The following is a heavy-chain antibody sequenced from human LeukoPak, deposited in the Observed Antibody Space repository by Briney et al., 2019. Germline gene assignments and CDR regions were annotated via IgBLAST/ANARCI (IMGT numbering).Heavy chain of an antibody. Sequence: PSETLSLTCTVSGGSISSYYWSWIRQPPGKGLEWMGYIYYSGSTNYNPSLKSRVTISVDTSKTQFSLKLSSVTAADTAVYYCARGLVDIVATIPRMYYFDYWGQGTLVTVSS. CDR3: ARGLVDIVATIPRMYYFDY. CDR1: GGSISSYY. D-gene: IGHD5-12*01. V-gene: IGHV4-59*08. CDR2: IYYSGST. J-gene: IGHJ4*02.